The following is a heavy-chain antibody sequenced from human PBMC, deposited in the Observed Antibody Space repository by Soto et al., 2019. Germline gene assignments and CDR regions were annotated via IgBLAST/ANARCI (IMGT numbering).Heavy chain of an antibody. CDR3: AKDGTTGGQHYYGMDV. D-gene: IGHD2-15*01. CDR2: IGGAYDT. CDR1: GFTVSDYV. V-gene: IGHV3-23*01. Sequence: EVQLLESGGGLVQPGGSLRLSCEASGFTVSDYVMNWVRQGPGKGLEWVSTIGGAYDTYYADSVKGRFTISRDNSKSTLFRQMNNLRAEDTALYFCAKDGTTGGQHYYGMDVWGQGTTVTVSS. J-gene: IGHJ6*02.